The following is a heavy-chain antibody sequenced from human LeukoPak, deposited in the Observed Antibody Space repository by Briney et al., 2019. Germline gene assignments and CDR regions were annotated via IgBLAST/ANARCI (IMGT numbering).Heavy chain of an antibody. J-gene: IGHJ4*02. CDR1: GFTFSSYG. V-gene: IGHV3-30*03. Sequence: GGSLRLSCAASGFTFSSYGMHWVRQAPGKGLEWVAVISYDGSNKYYADSVKGRFTISRDNSKNTLYLQMNSLRAEDTAVYYCARAGWLQWDLFDYWGQGTLVTVSS. CDR2: ISYDGSNK. CDR3: ARAGWLQWDLFDY. D-gene: IGHD5-24*01.